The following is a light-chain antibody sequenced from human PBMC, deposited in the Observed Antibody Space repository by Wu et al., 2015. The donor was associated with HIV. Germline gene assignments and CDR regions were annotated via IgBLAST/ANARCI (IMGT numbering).Light chain of an antibody. Sequence: IVMTQSPSSVSASKGDRVTIPCRASQPINNYLAWYQQHPGKAPKLLISSASTSQSGVPSKFSGSGSGTDFTLTIDCLQSEDFAIYYCQQYSSFPPTFGPGTKVDIK. V-gene: IGKV1-8*01. CDR2: SAS. CDR1: QPINNY. J-gene: IGKJ1*01. CDR3: QQYSSFPPT.